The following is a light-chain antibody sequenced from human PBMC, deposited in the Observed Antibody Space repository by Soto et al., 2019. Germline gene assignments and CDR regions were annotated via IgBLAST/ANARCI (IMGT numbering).Light chain of an antibody. Sequence: EIVLTQSPATLSSFPFDRVTLSFMASQAVNTRLAWYQHKPGQAPRLLIYLASNRAAGVPARFSGSGSGTDFTLTISDVEPEDFAVYYCHQRKSWPRTFGQGTKVDIK. CDR2: LAS. V-gene: IGKV3-11*01. CDR1: QAVNTR. J-gene: IGKJ1*01. CDR3: HQRKSWPRT.